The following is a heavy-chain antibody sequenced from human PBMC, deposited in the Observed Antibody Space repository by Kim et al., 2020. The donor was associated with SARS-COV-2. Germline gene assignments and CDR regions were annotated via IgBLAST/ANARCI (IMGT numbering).Heavy chain of an antibody. J-gene: IGHJ2*01. CDR1: GFTFSSYS. CDR2: ISSSSSTI. D-gene: IGHD3-3*01. V-gene: IGHV3-48*02. CDR3: ARDPDNTIFGVVGYWYFDL. Sequence: GGSLRLSCAASGFTFSSYSMNWVRQAPGKGLEWVSYISSSSSTIYYADSVKGRFTISRDNAKNSLYLQMNSLRDEDTAVYYCARDPDNTIFGVVGYWYFDLWGRGTLVTVSS.